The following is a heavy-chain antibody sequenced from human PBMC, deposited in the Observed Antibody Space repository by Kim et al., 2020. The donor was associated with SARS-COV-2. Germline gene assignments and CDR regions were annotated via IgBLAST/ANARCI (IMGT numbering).Heavy chain of an antibody. J-gene: IGHJ4*02. CDR2: ISSSSSTI. D-gene: IGHD3-3*01. CDR1: GFTFSSYS. Sequence: GGSLRLSCAASGFTFSSYSMNWVRQAPGKGLEWVSYISSSSSTIYYADSVKGRFTISRDNAKNSLYLQMNSLRDEDTAVYYCARDRFLEWLPSFDYWGQGTLVTVSS. CDR3: ARDRFLEWLPSFDY. V-gene: IGHV3-48*02.